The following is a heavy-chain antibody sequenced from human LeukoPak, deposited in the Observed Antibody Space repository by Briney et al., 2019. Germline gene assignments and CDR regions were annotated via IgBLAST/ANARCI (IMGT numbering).Heavy chain of an antibody. Sequence: PGGSLRLSCAASGFTFSSYSMNWVRQAPGKGLEWVSSISSSSSYIYYADSVKGRFTISRDNAKNSLYLQMNSLRAEDTAVYYCARGAGYSYGRQDYWGQGTLVTVSS. CDR1: GFTFSSYS. CDR3: ARGAGYSYGRQDY. V-gene: IGHV3-21*01. CDR2: ISSSSSYI. D-gene: IGHD5-18*01. J-gene: IGHJ4*02.